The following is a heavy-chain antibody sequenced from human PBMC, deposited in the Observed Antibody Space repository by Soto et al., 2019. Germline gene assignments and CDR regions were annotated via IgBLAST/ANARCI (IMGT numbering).Heavy chain of an antibody. CDR2: ISHHGSNK. CDR1: GVAFTIHA. CDR3: ARDPDENQLNPGGSFVN. Sequence: GSLRLSCIASGVAFTIHAMHWVLQAPGKGLEWVAVISHHGSNKYYSDSVKGRFTISRDNSKNTLFLQMNSLRIDDTAVYYCARDPDENQLNPGGSFVNWGQGNLVTVSS. D-gene: IGHD1-1*01. J-gene: IGHJ4*02. V-gene: IGHV3-30-3*01.